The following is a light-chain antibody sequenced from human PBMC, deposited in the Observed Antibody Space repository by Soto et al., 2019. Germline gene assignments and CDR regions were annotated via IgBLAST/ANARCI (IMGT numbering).Light chain of an antibody. CDR1: SSNIGAGYN. J-gene: IGLJ3*02. V-gene: IGLV1-40*01. CDR3: QSYDSSLSGWL. CDR2: GDS. Sequence: QSVLTQPPSVSGAPGQRVTISCTGSSSNIGAGYNVHWYQQVPGTAPKLLIYGDSNRPSGVPDRFSGSKSGTSASLAITGXXAEDEAXYYCQSYDSSLSGWLFGGGTKLTVL.